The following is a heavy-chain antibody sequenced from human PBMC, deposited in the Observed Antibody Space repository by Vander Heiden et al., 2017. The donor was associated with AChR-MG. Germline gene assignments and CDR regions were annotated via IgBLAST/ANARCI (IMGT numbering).Heavy chain of an antibody. D-gene: IGHD2-15*01. CDR2: IIPIFGTA. CDR1: GGTFSSYA. Sequence: QVQLVQSGAAVKKPGSSVKVSCKASGGTFSSYAISWVRQAPGQGLEWMGGIIPIFGTANYAQKFQGRVTITADESTSTAYMELSSLRSEDTAVYYCAREDCSGGSCFRGRFDPWGQGTLVTVSS. CDR3: AREDCSGGSCFRGRFDP. V-gene: IGHV1-69*01. J-gene: IGHJ5*02.